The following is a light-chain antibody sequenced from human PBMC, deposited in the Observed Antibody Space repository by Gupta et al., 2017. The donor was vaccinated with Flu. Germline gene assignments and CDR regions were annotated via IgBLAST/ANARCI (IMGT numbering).Light chain of an antibody. CDR2: EVS. CDR3: SSYTGSSTLV. J-gene: IGLJ2*01. CDR1: SSDVVGYKY. V-gene: IGLV2-14*01. Sequence: SITISCTGTSSDVVGYKYVSWYQQHPGKAPKLMIYEVSNRPSGVSNRFSGSKSGNTASLTISGLQAEDEADYYCSSYTGSSTLVFGGGTKLTVL.